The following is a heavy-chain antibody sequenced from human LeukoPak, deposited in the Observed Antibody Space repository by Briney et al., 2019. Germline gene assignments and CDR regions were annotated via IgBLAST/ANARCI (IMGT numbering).Heavy chain of an antibody. CDR3: ARAKGGGSYWPYFDY. CDR1: GFTVSSNY. V-gene: IGHV3-53*01. D-gene: IGHD1-26*01. CDR2: IYSGGST. J-gene: IGHJ4*02. Sequence: TGGSLRLSCAASGFTVSSNYMSWVRQAPGKGLEWVSVIYSGGSTYYADSVKGRFTISRDNSKNTLYLQMNGLRAEDTAVYYCARAKGGGSYWPYFDYWGQGTLVTVSS.